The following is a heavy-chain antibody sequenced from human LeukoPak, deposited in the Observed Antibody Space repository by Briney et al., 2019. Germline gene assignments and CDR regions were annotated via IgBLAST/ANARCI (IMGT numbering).Heavy chain of an antibody. Sequence: GGSLRLSCAASGFTFSSYAMSWVRQAPGKGLEWVSTISDNSGSTYYADSVKGRFTISRDNSKNTLYLQMNSLRAEDTAVYYCAKDLSWSGPYYGVDVWGQGTTVTVSS. V-gene: IGHV3-23*01. CDR1: GFTFSSYA. D-gene: IGHD2-8*02. CDR2: ISDNSGST. J-gene: IGHJ6*02. CDR3: AKDLSWSGPYYGVDV.